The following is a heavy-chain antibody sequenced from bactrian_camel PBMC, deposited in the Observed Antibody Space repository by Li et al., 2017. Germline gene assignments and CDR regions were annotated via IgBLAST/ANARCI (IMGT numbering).Heavy chain of an antibody. CDR1: GFQVNTRSAYC. CDR2: VNTGGGGT. J-gene: IGHJ6*01. D-gene: IGHD6*01. Sequence: DVQLVESGGGSVQPGGSLRLSCAVSGFQVNTRSAYCMGWFRQAPGKEREGVASVNTGGGGTYYADSVKGRFTISQDKAKNMVYLQMDSVKPEDTGMYYCAAAMSSWYFCGALKLPLEFGFWGQETQVTVS. CDR3: AAAMSSWYFCGALKLPLEFGF. V-gene: IGHV3S40*01.